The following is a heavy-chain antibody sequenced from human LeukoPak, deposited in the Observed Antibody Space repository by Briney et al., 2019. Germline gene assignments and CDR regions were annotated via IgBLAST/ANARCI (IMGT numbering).Heavy chain of an antibody. CDR2: IIPIFGTA. Sequence: ASVKVSCKASGGTFSSYAISWVRQAPGQGLEWMGGIIPIFGTANYAQKFQGRVTITADESMSTAYMELSSLRSEDTAVYYCATWSSSWPYYFDYWGQGTLVTVSS. J-gene: IGHJ4*02. V-gene: IGHV1-69*13. D-gene: IGHD6-13*01. CDR1: GGTFSSYA. CDR3: ATWSSSWPYYFDY.